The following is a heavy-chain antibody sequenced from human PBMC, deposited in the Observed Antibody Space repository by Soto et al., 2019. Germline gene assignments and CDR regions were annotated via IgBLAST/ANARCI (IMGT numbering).Heavy chain of an antibody. D-gene: IGHD3-3*01. CDR3: AHRVLRTVFGLVTTTATYFDF. CDR2: IYWDDEK. V-gene: IGHV2-5*02. Sequence: QITLNESGPPVVRPTETLTLTCRLSGFSLTTSGVGVGWIRQSPGKAPEWLALIYWDDEKRYSASLKSRLTITKDTPKNQLVLTVSDLDPTDTATYYCAHRVLRTVFGLVTTTATYFDFWGQGTPVAVSS. J-gene: IGHJ4*02. CDR1: GFSLTTSGVG.